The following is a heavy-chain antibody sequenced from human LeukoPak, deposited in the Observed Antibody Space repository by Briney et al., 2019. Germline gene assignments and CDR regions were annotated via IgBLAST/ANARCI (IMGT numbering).Heavy chain of an antibody. CDR3: ATNYYDSSGYYCHFDY. D-gene: IGHD3-22*01. CDR1: GGSFSGYY. Sequence: SETLSLTCAVYGGSFSGYYWSLIRQPPGKGLEWIEEINHSGSTNYNPSLKSRVTISVDTSKNQFSLKLSSVTAADTAVYYCATNYYDSSGYYCHFDYWGQGTLVTVSS. V-gene: IGHV4-34*01. J-gene: IGHJ4*02. CDR2: INHSGST.